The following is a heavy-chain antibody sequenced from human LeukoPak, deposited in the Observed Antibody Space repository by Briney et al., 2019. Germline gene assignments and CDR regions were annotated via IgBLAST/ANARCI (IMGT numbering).Heavy chain of an antibody. CDR1: GFTFSDYY. CDR3: ARDPITMVRGVNIDY. J-gene: IGHJ4*02. CDR2: ISSSGSTI. V-gene: IGHV3-11*01. D-gene: IGHD3-10*01. Sequence: GGSLRLSCAASGFTFSDYYMSWIRQAPGKGLEWVSYISSSGSTIYYADSVKGRFTISRDNAKNSLYLQMNSLRAEDTAVYYCARDPITMVRGVNIDYWGQGTLVTVSS.